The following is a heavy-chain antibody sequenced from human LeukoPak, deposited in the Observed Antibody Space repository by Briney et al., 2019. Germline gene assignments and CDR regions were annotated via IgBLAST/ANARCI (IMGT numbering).Heavy chain of an antibody. CDR2: IYYSGST. V-gene: IGHV4-59*01. CDR3: ARGRDYYYYYMDV. CDR1: GGSISSYY. Sequence: PSETLSLTCAVSGGSISSYYWSWIRQPPGKGLEWIGYIYYSGSTNYNPSLKSRVTISVDTSKNQFSLKLSSVTAADTAVYYCARGRDYYYYYMDVWGKGTTVTVSS. J-gene: IGHJ6*03.